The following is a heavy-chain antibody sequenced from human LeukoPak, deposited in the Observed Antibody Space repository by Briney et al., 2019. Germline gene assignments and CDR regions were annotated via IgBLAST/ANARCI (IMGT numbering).Heavy chain of an antibody. CDR3: ARHGPRLVPFDY. J-gene: IGHJ4*02. CDR2: IYYSGST. D-gene: IGHD6-6*01. Sequence: SETLSLTGTVSGGSISSYYWSWIRQPPGKGLEWIGYIYYSGSTNYNPSLKSRVTISVDTSKNQFSLKLSSVTAADTAVYYCARHGPRLVPFDYWGQGTLVTVSS. CDR1: GGSISSYY. V-gene: IGHV4-59*08.